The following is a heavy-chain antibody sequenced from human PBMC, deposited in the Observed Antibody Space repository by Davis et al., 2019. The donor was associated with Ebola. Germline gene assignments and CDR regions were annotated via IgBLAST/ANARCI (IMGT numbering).Heavy chain of an antibody. Sequence: GESLKISCAASGFTFSSFAMTWVRQTPGKGLEWVSAISGSGDNTFYADSVKGRFTISRDSSKNTLYLQMSNLRAEDTAVYYCATVRDMGFDYWGQGVLVTVSS. CDR3: ATVRDMGFDY. CDR2: ISGSGDNT. J-gene: IGHJ4*02. V-gene: IGHV3-23*01. CDR1: GFTFSSFA.